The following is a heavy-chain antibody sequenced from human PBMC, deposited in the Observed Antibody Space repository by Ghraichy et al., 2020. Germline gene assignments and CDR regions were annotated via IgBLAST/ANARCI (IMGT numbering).Heavy chain of an antibody. CDR3: ARDEGSAAGTERRGWFDP. Sequence: SETLSLTCTVSGGSISSYYWSWIRQPAGKGLEWIGRIYTSGSTNYNPSLKSRVTMSVDTSKNQFSLKLSSVTAADTAVYYCARDEGSAAGTERRGWFDPWGQGTLVTVSS. V-gene: IGHV4-4*07. D-gene: IGHD6-13*01. J-gene: IGHJ5*02. CDR2: IYTSGST. CDR1: GGSISSYY.